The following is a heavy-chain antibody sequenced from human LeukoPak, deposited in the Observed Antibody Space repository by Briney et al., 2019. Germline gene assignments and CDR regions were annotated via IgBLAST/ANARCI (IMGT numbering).Heavy chain of an antibody. J-gene: IGHJ4*02. D-gene: IGHD3-10*01. V-gene: IGHV3-30*03. CDR1: GFTFSSYS. Sequence: PGGSLRLSCAASGFTFSSYSMNWVRQAPGKGLEWVAVISYDGSNKYYADSVKGRFTISRDNSKNTLYLQMNSLRAEDTAVYYCARVKSRFGELWRAFDYWGQGTLVTVSS. CDR2: ISYDGSNK. CDR3: ARVKSRFGELWRAFDY.